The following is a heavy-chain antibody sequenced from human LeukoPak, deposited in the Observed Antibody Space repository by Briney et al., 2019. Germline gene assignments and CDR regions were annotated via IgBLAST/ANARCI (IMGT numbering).Heavy chain of an antibody. D-gene: IGHD1-26*01. CDR1: GGSISSSSYY. CDR3: AKSVGSYYAY. J-gene: IGHJ4*02. CDR2: ISGSGGST. V-gene: IGHV3-23*01. Sequence: ETLSLTCAVYGGSISSSSYYWGWVRQAPGKGLEWVSAISGSGGSTYYADSVKGRFTISRDNSKNTLYLQMNSLRAEDTAVYYCAKSVGSYYAYWGQGTLVTISS.